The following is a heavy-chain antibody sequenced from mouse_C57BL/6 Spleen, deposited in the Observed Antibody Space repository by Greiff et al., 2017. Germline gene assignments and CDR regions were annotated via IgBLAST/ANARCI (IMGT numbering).Heavy chain of an antibody. J-gene: IGHJ2*01. CDR1: GYTFTSYW. D-gene: IGHD1-1*01. V-gene: IGHV1-53*01. CDR2: INPSNGGT. CDR3: ARSHLLLQGGYYFDY. Sequence: VQLQQSGTELVKPGASVKLSCKASGYTFTSYWMHWVKPRPGQGLEWIGNINPSNGGTNYNEKFKSKATLTVDKSSSTAYMQLSSLTSEDSAVYYCARSHLLLQGGYYFDYWGQGTTLTVSS.